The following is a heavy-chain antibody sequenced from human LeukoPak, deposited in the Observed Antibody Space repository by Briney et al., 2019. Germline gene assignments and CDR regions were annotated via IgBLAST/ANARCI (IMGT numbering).Heavy chain of an antibody. J-gene: IGHJ4*02. Sequence: SETLSLTCTVSGGSIRSSYYYWGWIRQPPGTGLEWIGSIYDSGSTYYNPSLKSRVTISVDTSKNQFSLRLNSVTAADTAMYYCARSHDHLWGNYPDYWGQGTLVTVSS. CDR1: GGSIRSSYYY. V-gene: IGHV4-39*07. CDR3: ARSHDHLWGNYPDY. D-gene: IGHD3-16*02. CDR2: IYDSGST.